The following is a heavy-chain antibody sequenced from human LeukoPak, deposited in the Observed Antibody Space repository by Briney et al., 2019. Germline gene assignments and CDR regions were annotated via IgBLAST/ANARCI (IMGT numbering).Heavy chain of an antibody. V-gene: IGHV4-30-4*07. Sequence: SETLPLTCAVSGGSISSGDYSWSWIRQPPRKGLEWIGYIYYSGSTYYNPSLKSRITISVDTSKNQFSLKLSSVTAADTAVYYCARSAIDSSDFYYFDYWGQGTLVTVSS. D-gene: IGHD3-22*01. CDR2: IYYSGST. J-gene: IGHJ4*02. CDR3: ARSAIDSSDFYYFDY. CDR1: GGSISSGDYS.